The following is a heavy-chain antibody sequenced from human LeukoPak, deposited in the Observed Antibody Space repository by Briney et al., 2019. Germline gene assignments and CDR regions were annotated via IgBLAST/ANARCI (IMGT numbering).Heavy chain of an antibody. CDR3: AKPILDIVVVPAAMPDI. Sequence: GGSLRLSCAASGFTFSSYSMNWVRQAPGKGLEWVSSISSSSSYIYYADSVKGRFTISRDNAKNSLYLQMNSLRAEDTAVYYCAKPILDIVVVPAAMPDIWGQGTMVTVSS. CDR1: GFTFSSYS. CDR2: ISSSSSYI. J-gene: IGHJ3*02. V-gene: IGHV3-21*04. D-gene: IGHD2-2*01.